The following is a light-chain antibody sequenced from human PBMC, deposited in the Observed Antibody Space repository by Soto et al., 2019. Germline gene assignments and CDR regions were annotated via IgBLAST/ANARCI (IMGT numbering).Light chain of an antibody. Sequence: IVKTHSRSTVSASVGDRVTITCRASQSISSWLAWYQQKPGKAPKLLIYKASSLESGVPSRFSGSGSGTEFTLTISSLQPDDFATYYCQQYNSYPWTFGQGIKVDI. CDR3: QQYNSYPWT. CDR2: KAS. CDR1: QSISSW. J-gene: IGKJ1*01. V-gene: IGKV1-5*03.